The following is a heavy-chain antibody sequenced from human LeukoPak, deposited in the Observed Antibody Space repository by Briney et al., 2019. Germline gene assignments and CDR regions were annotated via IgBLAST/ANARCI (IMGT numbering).Heavy chain of an antibody. V-gene: IGHV3-21*01. Sequence: PGGSLRLSCAASGFTFSSYSMNWVRQAPGKGLGWVSSISSSSSYIYYADSVKGRFTISRDNAKNSLYLQMNGLRAEDTAVYYCARDSDYYDSSGYGFFDYWGQGTLVTVSS. J-gene: IGHJ4*02. D-gene: IGHD3-22*01. CDR3: ARDSDYYDSSGYGFFDY. CDR1: GFTFSSYS. CDR2: ISSSSSYI.